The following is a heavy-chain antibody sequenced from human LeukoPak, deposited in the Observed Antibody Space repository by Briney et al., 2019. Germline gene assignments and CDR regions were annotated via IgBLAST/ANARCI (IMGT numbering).Heavy chain of an antibody. Sequence: PSETLSLTCAVYGGSFSGYYWSWIRQPPGKGLEWIGSIYHSGSTYYNPSLKSRVTISVDTSKNQFSLKLSSVTAADTAVYYCAREYSSSSAPRYYYYYYMDVWGKGTTVTVSS. CDR3: AREYSSSSAPRYYYYYYMDV. D-gene: IGHD6-6*01. V-gene: IGHV4-34*01. CDR2: IYHSGST. J-gene: IGHJ6*03. CDR1: GGSFSGYY.